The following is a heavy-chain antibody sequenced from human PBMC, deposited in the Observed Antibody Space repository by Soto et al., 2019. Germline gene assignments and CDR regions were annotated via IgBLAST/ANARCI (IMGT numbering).Heavy chain of an antibody. V-gene: IGHV4-59*01. Sequence: VSGGTPRRCYWRGIRQPLGKEMEWIGYIYYSGSTNYNPSLKSRVTISVDTSKNQFSLKLSSVTAADTAVYFCVIGGSNY. J-gene: IGHJ6*01. D-gene: IGHD3-10*01. CDR3: VIGGSNY. CDR2: IYYSGST. CDR1: GGTPRRCY.